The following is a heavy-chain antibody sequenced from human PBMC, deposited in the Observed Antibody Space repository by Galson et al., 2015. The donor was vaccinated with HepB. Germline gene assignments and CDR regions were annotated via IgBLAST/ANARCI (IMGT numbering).Heavy chain of an antibody. CDR2: ISGSGGYT. Sequence: SLRLSCAASGLSFSTYGMSWVRQAPGKGLEWVSGISGSGGYTKYADSVKGRFTISRDNSKNTLYLQMNSLRAEDTAVYYCAKDLIAEAGTGRYLDYWGQGTLDTVSS. CDR3: AKDLIAEAGTGRYLDY. D-gene: IGHD6-19*01. J-gene: IGHJ4*02. CDR1: GLSFSTYG. V-gene: IGHV3-23*01.